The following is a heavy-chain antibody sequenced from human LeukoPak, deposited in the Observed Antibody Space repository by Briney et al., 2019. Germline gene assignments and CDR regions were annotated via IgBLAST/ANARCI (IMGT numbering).Heavy chain of an antibody. Sequence: ASVKVSCKASGYTFTSYAMQWVRQAPGQRPEWMGWINAGNGNTKYSQKFQGRVTITTDTSASTAYMELSSLRSEDTAVYFCTRCGVLGDFDYWGQGTLVAVSS. D-gene: IGHD3-10*02. CDR2: INAGNGNT. CDR3: TRCGVLGDFDY. V-gene: IGHV1-3*01. J-gene: IGHJ4*02. CDR1: GYTFTSYA.